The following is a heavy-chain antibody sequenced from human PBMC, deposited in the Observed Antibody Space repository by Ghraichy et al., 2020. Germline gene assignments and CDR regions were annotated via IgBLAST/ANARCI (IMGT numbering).Heavy chain of an antibody. CDR3: ARGQAAIDY. CDR1: GDSVSSNSAA. Sequence: SQTLSLTCAISGDSVSSNSAAWNWIRQSPSRGIEWLGRTYYRSTWYTDYAPSVRSRVTINSDTSKNQFSLQLSSVTPEDTAVYYCARGQAAIDYWGQGTLVTVSS. D-gene: IGHD2-15*01. CDR2: TYYRSTWYT. J-gene: IGHJ4*02. V-gene: IGHV6-1*01.